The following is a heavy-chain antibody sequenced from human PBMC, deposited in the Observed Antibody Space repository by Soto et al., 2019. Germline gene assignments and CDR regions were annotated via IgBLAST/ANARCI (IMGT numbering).Heavy chain of an antibody. D-gene: IGHD6-13*01. CDR3: ARVSVLRSAAGTDHYYYYYYMDV. J-gene: IGHJ6*03. V-gene: IGHV3-74*01. CDR2: INSDGSST. Sequence: GGSLRLSCAASGFTFSSYWMHWVRQAPGKGLVWVSRINSDGSSTSYADSVKGRFTISRDNAMNTLYLQMNSLRAEDTAVYYCARVSVLRSAAGTDHYYYYYYMDVWGKGTTVTVSS. CDR1: GFTFSSYW.